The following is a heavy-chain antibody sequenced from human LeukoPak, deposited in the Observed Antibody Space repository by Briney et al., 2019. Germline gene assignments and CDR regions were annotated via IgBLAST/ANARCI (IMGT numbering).Heavy chain of an antibody. Sequence: PGGSLRLSCAASGFTVSSNYMSWVRQAPGKGLEWVSVIYSGGSTYYADSVKGRFTISRDNSKNTLYLQMNSLRAEDTAVYYCASKSNDIWTGYDGMDVWGQGTTVTVSS. J-gene: IGHJ6*02. CDR2: IYSGGST. CDR3: ASKSNDIWTGYDGMDV. D-gene: IGHD3-9*01. CDR1: GFTVSSNY. V-gene: IGHV3-66*01.